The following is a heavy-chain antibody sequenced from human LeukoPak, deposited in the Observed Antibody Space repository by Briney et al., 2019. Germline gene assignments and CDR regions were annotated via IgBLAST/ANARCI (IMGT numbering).Heavy chain of an antibody. V-gene: IGHV3-23*01. CDR2: ISGSGGRT. D-gene: IGHD6-13*01. Sequence: GGSLRLSCATSGFTFSSYAVSWVRQAPGKGLEWVSAISGSGGRTYYADSVKGRFTISRDSFKNTLYLQMNSLRAEDTAVYYCAKGRIAAAGTDAFDIWGQGTMVTVSS. J-gene: IGHJ3*02. CDR3: AKGRIAAAGTDAFDI. CDR1: GFTFSSYA.